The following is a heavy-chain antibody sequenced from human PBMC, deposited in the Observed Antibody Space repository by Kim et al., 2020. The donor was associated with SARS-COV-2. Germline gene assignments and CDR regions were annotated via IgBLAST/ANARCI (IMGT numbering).Heavy chain of an antibody. CDR1: GFTFSSYA. J-gene: IGHJ4*01. CDR2: ISYDGSNK. Sequence: GGSLRLSCAASGFTFSSYAMHWVRQAPGKGLEWVAVISYDGSNKYYADSVKGRFTISRDNSKNTLYLQTNSLRAEDTAVYYCASDRDDYDSSGYYSAFD. CDR3: ASDRDDYDSSGYYSAFD. D-gene: IGHD3-22*01. V-gene: IGHV3-30*04.